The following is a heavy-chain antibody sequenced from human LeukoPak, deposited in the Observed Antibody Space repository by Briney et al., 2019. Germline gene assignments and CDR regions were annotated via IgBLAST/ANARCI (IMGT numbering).Heavy chain of an antibody. CDR2: IYWNDDK. CDR3: AHSIKGITGTTFDP. Sequence: TLSLTCTVSGGPISNYYWSWIRQPPGKALEWLALIYWNDDKRYSPSLKSRLTITKDTSKNQVVLTMTNMDPVDTATYYCAHSIKGITGTTFDPWGQGTLVTVSS. D-gene: IGHD1-7*01. V-gene: IGHV2-5*01. CDR1: GGPISNYYWS. J-gene: IGHJ5*02.